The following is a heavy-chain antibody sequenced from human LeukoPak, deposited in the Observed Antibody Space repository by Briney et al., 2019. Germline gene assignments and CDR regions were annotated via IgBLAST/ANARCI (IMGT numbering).Heavy chain of an antibody. V-gene: IGHV4-34*01. J-gene: IGHJ6*04. CDR2: INHSGST. CDR1: GGSFSGYY. CDR3: ASLLVRGVKPYYGMDV. Sequence: SETLSLTCAVYGGSFSGYYWSWIRQPPGKGLEWIGEINHSGSTNYNPSLKSRVTISVDTSKNQFSLKLSSVTAADTAVYYCASLLVRGVKPYYGMDVWGKGTTVTVSA. D-gene: IGHD3-10*01.